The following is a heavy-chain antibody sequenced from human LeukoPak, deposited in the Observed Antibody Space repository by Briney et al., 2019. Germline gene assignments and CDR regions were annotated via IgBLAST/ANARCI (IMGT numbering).Heavy chain of an antibody. V-gene: IGHV3-48*03. CDR1: GFTFSSYE. D-gene: IGHD3-10*01. CDR2: ISSSGSTI. Sequence: GGSLRLSCAASGFTFSSYEMNWVRQAPGKGLEWVSYISSSGSTIYYADSVKGRFTISRDNAKNSLYLQMNSLRAEDTAVYYCTGAGRITMVRGVMNGMDVWGKGTTVTVSS. J-gene: IGHJ6*04. CDR3: TGAGRITMVRGVMNGMDV.